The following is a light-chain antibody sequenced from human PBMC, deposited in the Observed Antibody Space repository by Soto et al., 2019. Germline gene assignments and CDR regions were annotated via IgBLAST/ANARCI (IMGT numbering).Light chain of an antibody. Sequence: QSVLTQPASVSGSPGQSITLSCTGTSSDVGGYNYVSWYQHHPGKVPKLLIYEVSSRPSGVSHRFSGSKSGDTASLTISGLQAEDEADYYCTSFTDDNTWVFGGGTKLTVL. V-gene: IGLV2-14*01. J-gene: IGLJ3*02. CDR1: SSDVGGYNY. CDR3: TSFTDDNTWV. CDR2: EVS.